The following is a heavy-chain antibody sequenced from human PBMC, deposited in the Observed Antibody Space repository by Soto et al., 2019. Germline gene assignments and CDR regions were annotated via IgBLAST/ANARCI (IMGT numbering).Heavy chain of an antibody. CDR3: ARDSGVRGPSGDLDY. CDR2: VTGGNGDT. CDR1: GFIFTSHV. Sequence: QVQLVQSGAEVKEPGASVKLSCKASGFIFTSHVVHWVRQAPGQRLEWMGWVTGGNGDTKYSQKFQGRVTITRDISATTAYMELSRLTSEDKAIYSCARDSGVRGPSGDLDYWGQGTLVTVSS. J-gene: IGHJ4*02. D-gene: IGHD3-10*02. V-gene: IGHV1-3*01.